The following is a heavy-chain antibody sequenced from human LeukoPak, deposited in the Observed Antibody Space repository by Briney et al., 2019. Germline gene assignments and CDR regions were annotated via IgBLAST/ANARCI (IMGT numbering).Heavy chain of an antibody. CDR1: GFTFSSYS. CDR2: ISSSSSYI. D-gene: IGHD6-19*01. CDR3: ARIAVAGFDY. V-gene: IGHV3-21*01. Sequence: GGSLRLSCAASGFTFSSYSMNWVRQAPGKGLEWVSSISSSSSYIYYADSVKGRFTISRDNAKNSLYLQMNSLRAEDAAVYYCARIAVAGFDYWGQGTLVTVSS. J-gene: IGHJ4*02.